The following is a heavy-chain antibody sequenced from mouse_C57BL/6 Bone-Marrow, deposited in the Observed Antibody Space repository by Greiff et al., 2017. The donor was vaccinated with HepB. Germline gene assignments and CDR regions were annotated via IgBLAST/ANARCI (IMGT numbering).Heavy chain of an antibody. CDR1: GFTFSSYA. CDR2: ISSGGDYI. V-gene: IGHV5-9-1*02. D-gene: IGHD2-3*01. CDR3: TSDGYFFAY. Sequence: EVQVVESGEGLVKPGGSLKLSCAASGFTFSSYAMSWVRQTPEKRLEWVAYISSGGDYIYYADTVKGRYTISRDNARNTPYLQMSSLKSEDTAMYYCTSDGYFFAYWGQGTLVTVSA. J-gene: IGHJ3*01.